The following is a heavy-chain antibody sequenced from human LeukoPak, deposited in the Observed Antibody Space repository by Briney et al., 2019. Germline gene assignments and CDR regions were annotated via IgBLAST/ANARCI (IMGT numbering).Heavy chain of an antibody. CDR3: ARGGYSSWNFDY. CDR2: INPSGGST. Sequence: ASVKVSCKASGGTFSSYAISWVRQAPGQGLEWMGIINPSGGSTSYAQKFQGRVTMTRDTSTSTVYMELSSLRSEDTAVYYCARGGYSSWNFDYWGQGTLVTVSS. V-gene: IGHV1-46*01. CDR1: GGTFSSYA. D-gene: IGHD6-19*01. J-gene: IGHJ4*02.